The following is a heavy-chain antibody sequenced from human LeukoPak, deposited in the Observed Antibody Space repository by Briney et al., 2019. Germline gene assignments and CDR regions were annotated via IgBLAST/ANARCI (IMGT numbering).Heavy chain of an antibody. CDR3: ARDRQSITIFGVLIPIYMDV. V-gene: IGHV3-21*01. CDR2: ISSSSSYI. CDR1: GFIFSSYT. J-gene: IGHJ6*03. D-gene: IGHD3-3*01. Sequence: SGGSLRLSCAASGFIFSSYTMNWVRQAPGKGLEWVSFISSSSSYIYHADSVKGRFTISRDNAKNSLSLQMNSLRAEDTAVYYCARDRQSITIFGVLIPIYMDVWGKGTTVTVSS.